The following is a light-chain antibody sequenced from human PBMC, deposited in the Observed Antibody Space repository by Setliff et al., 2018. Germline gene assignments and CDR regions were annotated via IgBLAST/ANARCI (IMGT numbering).Light chain of an antibody. CDR1: SSDVGGYNY. V-gene: IGLV2-14*01. J-gene: IGLJ1*01. Sequence: SVLAQPASVSGSPGQSITISCTGTSSDVGGYNYASWYQQHPGKAPKLMIYEVSDRPSGVSNRFSGSRSGNTASLTISGLQAEDEADYYCSSYSGSSTLVFGTGTKVTVL. CDR3: SSYSGSSTLV. CDR2: EVS.